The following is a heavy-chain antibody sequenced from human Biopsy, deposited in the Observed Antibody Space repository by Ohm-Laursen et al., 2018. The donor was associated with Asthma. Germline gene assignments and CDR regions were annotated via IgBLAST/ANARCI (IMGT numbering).Heavy chain of an antibody. V-gene: IGHV1-3*01. CDR2: INAGNGTT. Sequence: ASVKVSCKASGYTFISYAIHWVRQAPGQRLEWMGWINAGNGTTKYSQKFQGRVTITRDTSASTAYMELSSLRSEDTAVFYCGGTYSDFLTGRDSDAFAIWGQGTMFTVSS. J-gene: IGHJ3*02. CDR1: GYTFISYA. D-gene: IGHD3-9*01. CDR3: GGTYSDFLTGRDSDAFAI.